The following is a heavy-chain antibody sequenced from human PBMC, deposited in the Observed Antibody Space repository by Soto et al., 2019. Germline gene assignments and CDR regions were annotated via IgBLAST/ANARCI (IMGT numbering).Heavy chain of an antibody. D-gene: IGHD6-13*01. CDR3: AKDASRYAFDI. CDR2: ISYDGSNK. Sequence: QVQLVESGGGVVQPGRSLRLSCAASGFTFSSYGMHWVRQAPGKGLEWVAVISYDGSNKYYADSVKGRFTISRDNSKNTLYLQMNSLGAEDTAVYYCAKDASRYAFDIWGQGTMVTVSS. V-gene: IGHV3-30*18. J-gene: IGHJ3*02. CDR1: GFTFSSYG.